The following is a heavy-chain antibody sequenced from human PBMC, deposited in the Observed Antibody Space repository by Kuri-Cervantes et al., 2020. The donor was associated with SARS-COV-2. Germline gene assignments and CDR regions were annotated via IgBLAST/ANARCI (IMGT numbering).Heavy chain of an antibody. CDR2: ISGSGGST. J-gene: IGHJ4*02. Sequence: GESLKISCAASGFTFSSYAMSWVRQAPGKGLEWVSTISGSGGSTYYADSVKGRFTISRDNSKNTLYLQMNSLRADDTAAYYCAKGTRSSGYYCGLDFWGQGTLVTVSS. V-gene: IGHV3-23*01. D-gene: IGHD3-22*01. CDR3: AKGTRSSGYYCGLDF. CDR1: GFTFSSYA.